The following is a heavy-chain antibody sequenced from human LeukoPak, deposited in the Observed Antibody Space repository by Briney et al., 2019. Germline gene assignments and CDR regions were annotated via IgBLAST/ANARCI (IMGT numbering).Heavy chain of an antibody. CDR2: IYYSGST. CDR3: ARRALIAVAGTRHFDY. D-gene: IGHD6-19*01. V-gene: IGHV4-39*01. J-gene: IGHJ4*02. CDR1: GGSISSSSYY. Sequence: SSDTLSLTCTVSGGSISSSSYYWGWIRQPPGKGLEWIGSIYYSGSTYYNPSLKSRVTISVDTSKNQFSLKLSSVTAADTAVYYCARRALIAVAGTRHFDYWGQGTLVTVSS.